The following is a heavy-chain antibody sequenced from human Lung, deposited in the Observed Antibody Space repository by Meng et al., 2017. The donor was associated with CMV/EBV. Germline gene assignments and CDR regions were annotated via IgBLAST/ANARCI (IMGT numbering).Heavy chain of an antibody. CDR3: ASGTPGRSYCDY. V-gene: IGHV1-18*01. CDR2: FVNYVDT. Sequence: SCTAVKKPGALVRVSRKASSYTFGSYGICWVRQAPGQGLECMGGFVNYVDTYPAPKFQGRVTMTTDTHTNTAFMELRSLTSDDTAVYYCASGTPGRSYCDYWGQGTLVTVSS. D-gene: IGHD2-15*01. CDR1: SYTFGSYG. J-gene: IGHJ4*02.